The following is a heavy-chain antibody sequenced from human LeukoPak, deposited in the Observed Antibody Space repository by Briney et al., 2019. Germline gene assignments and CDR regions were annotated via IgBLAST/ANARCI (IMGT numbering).Heavy chain of an antibody. J-gene: IGHJ4*02. CDR3: TTVVGAAFFDY. CDR1: GFTFSNYA. V-gene: IGHV3-30*01. Sequence: GGFLRLSCAASGFTFSNYAMHWVRQAPGKGLEWVALISFDGTIKYYADSVKGRFTISRDISKNTLYLQMNSLRAEDTAVYYCTTVVGAAFFDYWGQGTLVTVSS. D-gene: IGHD1-26*01. CDR2: ISFDGTIK.